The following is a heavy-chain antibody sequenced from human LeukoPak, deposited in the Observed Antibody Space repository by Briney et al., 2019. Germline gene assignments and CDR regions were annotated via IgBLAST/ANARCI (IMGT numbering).Heavy chain of an antibody. D-gene: IGHD3-22*01. CDR2: INPNSGGT. CDR1: GYTFTGYY. V-gene: IGHV1-2*02. J-gene: IGHJ4*02. Sequence: ASVKVSCKASGYTFTGYYMHWVRHAPGQGLEWMGWINPNSGGTNYAQKFQGRVTMTRDTSISTAYMELSRLRSDDTAVYYCARVSHYYDSSGYYHYLNFDYWGQGTLVTVSS. CDR3: ARVSHYYDSSGYYHYLNFDY.